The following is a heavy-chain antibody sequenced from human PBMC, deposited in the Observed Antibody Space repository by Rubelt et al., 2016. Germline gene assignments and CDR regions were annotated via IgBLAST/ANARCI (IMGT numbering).Heavy chain of an antibody. CDR3: ARGRRSYWGY. V-gene: IGHV4-34*01. CDR2: INHCGST. Sequence: QVQLQQWGAGLLKPSETLSLTCAVYGGSFSGYYWSWIRQPPGKGLEWIGEINHCGSTNYNPSLKSRVTIAVDTSKNQGSLKLSSVTAADTAVYDCARGRRSYWGYWGQGTLVTVSS. D-gene: IGHD1-26*01. CDR1: GGSFSGYY. J-gene: IGHJ4*02.